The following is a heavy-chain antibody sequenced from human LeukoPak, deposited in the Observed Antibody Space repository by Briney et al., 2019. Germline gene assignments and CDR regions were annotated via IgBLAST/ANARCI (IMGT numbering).Heavy chain of an antibody. CDR1: GGSISSSSYY. Sequence: PSETLSLTCTVSGGSISSSSYYWGWIRQPPGKGLEWIGSIYYSGSTYYNPSLKSRVTISVDMSKNQFSLKLSSMTAADTAVYYCARHKWELRTDWFDPWGQGTLVTVSS. CDR2: IYYSGST. D-gene: IGHD1-26*01. J-gene: IGHJ5*02. V-gene: IGHV4-39*01. CDR3: ARHKWELRTDWFDP.